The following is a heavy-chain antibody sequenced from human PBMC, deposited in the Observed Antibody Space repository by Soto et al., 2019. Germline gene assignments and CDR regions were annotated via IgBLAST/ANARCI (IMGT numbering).Heavy chain of an antibody. D-gene: IGHD1-26*01. Sequence: PSETLSLTCTVSGDSVTTSYWSWVRQAAGQGLQWLGRIYPSGEINYNPSLRSRLTISTDTYMNQFSLTLTSVTAADTARYYCARGQQPMGLDKWGRGILVTVSS. CDR2: IYPSGEI. CDR3: ARGQQPMGLDK. V-gene: IGHV4-4*07. J-gene: IGHJ4*02. CDR1: GDSVTTSY.